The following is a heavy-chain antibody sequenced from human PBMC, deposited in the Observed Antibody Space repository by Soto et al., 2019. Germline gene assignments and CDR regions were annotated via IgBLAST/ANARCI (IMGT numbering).Heavy chain of an antibody. D-gene: IGHD3-16*01. J-gene: IGHJ6*01. CDR3: ARVSPVGLYYGMDV. V-gene: IGHV4-30-4*01. CDR1: GGSISSGDYY. Sequence: QVQLQESGPGLVKPSQTLSLTCTVSGGSISSGDYYWSWIRQPPGKGLEWIGYIYYSGSTDYNPSLMSLVTISVDTSKNQFSLKLSSVTAADTAVDYCARVSPVGLYYGMDVWGQGNTVTVSS. CDR2: IYYSGST.